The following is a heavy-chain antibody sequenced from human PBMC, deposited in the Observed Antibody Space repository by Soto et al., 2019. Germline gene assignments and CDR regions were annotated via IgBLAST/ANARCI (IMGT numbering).Heavy chain of an antibody. Sequence: GGPLRLSCAPPGFSFSSYIMHWVPQAAGKGLEWVAMILHDRNNKYYADSVKGRFTISRDNSKNTLYLQMNSLTTEDTAIYYCARDDEDGSYCDLGYWGQGTLVTVSS. CDR2: ILHDRNNK. CDR3: ARDDEDGSYCDLGY. V-gene: IGHV3-30-3*01. CDR1: GFSFSSYI. J-gene: IGHJ4*02. D-gene: IGHD3-10*01.